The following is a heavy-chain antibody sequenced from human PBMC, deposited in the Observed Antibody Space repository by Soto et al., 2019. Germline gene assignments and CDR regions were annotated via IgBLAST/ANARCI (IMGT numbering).Heavy chain of an antibody. CDR3: AREGYCSSGSCALYSHDYFGMDV. CDR2: ISPYNGTT. V-gene: IGHV1-18*04. CDR1: GYTFTTYG. Sequence: ASVKVSCKASGYTFTTYGISWVRRAPGQGLEWMGWISPYNGTTKYAEKFQGEMTMTTDTATSTAYMEMRSLTSDDTAVYYCAREGYCSSGSCALYSHDYFGMDVWGQGTTVTVSS. D-gene: IGHD2-15*01. J-gene: IGHJ6*02.